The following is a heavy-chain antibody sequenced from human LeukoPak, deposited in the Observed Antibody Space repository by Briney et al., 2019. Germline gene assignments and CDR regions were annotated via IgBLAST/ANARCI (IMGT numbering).Heavy chain of an antibody. V-gene: IGHV1-69*13. CDR1: GGTFSSYA. CDR2: IIPIFGTA. CDR3: ARPASMIVVDDAFDI. D-gene: IGHD3-22*01. J-gene: IGHJ3*02. Sequence: SVKVSCKASGGTFSSYAISWVRQAPGQGLEWMGGIIPIFGTANYAQKFQGRVTITADESTSTAYMELSSLRSEDTAVYYCARPASMIVVDDAFDIWGQGTMVTVSS.